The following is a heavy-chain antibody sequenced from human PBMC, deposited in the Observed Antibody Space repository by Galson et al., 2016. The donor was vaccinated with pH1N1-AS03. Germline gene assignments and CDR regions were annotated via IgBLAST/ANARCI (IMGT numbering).Heavy chain of an antibody. CDR3: ARAAGGNGATCHATCESFDF. D-gene: IGHD3-16*01. J-gene: IGHJ3*01. CDR2: TYCRSRCYY. V-gene: IGHV6-1*01. CDR1: GDSVSSNSAA. Sequence: CAISGDSVSSNSAAWNWIRQSPSRGLEWLGRTYCRSRCYYDYAVSVKSRITIESDTSKNQFSLQLNSVTSEDTAVYYCARAAGGNGATCHATCESFDFWGQGTKGTVSS.